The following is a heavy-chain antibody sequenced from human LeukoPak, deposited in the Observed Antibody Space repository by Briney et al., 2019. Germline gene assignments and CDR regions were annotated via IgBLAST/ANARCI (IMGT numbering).Heavy chain of an antibody. CDR2: ISPNSGGT. Sequence: ASVKVSCKASGYTFTSYDINWVRQATGQGLEWMGWISPNSGGTHSAQNFQGRITMTRDTSISTVYLELSRLRSDDTAVYYCARDRDSSGYYLSDYWGQGTLVTVSS. V-gene: IGHV1-2*02. CDR1: GYTFTSYD. D-gene: IGHD3-22*01. CDR3: ARDRDSSGYYLSDY. J-gene: IGHJ4*02.